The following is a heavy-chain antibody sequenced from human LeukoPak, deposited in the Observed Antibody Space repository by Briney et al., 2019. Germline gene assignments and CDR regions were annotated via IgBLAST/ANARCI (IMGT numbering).Heavy chain of an antibody. CDR2: TYYRSKWYN. CDR3: ARDLRYYYDSSGYID. Sequence: SQTLSLTYAISGDSVSSNSAAWNWIRQSPSRGLEWLGGTYYRSKWYNDYAVSVKSRITINPDTSKNQFSLQLHSVTPDDTAVYYCARDLRYYYDSSGYIDWGQGTLVTVSS. D-gene: IGHD3-22*01. J-gene: IGHJ4*02. V-gene: IGHV6-1*01. CDR1: GDSVSSNSAA.